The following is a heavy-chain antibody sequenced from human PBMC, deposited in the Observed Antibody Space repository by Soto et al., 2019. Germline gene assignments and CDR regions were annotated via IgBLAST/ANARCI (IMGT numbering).Heavy chain of an antibody. CDR2: ISVYNDNT. J-gene: IGHJ3*02. V-gene: IGHV1-18*04. CDR1: GYTFTSFG. CDR3: ARDRALGGEAFDI. Sequence: ASVKVSCKASGYTFTSFGINWVRQAPGQGLEWMGRISVYNDNTNHGQKFQGRVTMTTDKSTGTAYMELRSLRSDDTAEYYCARDRALGGEAFDIWGQGTLVTVSS.